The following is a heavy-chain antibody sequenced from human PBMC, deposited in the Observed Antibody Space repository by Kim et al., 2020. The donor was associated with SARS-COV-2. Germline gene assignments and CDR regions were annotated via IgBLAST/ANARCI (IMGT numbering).Heavy chain of an antibody. CDR3: VRETIMGNEIDALDI. Sequence: GGSLRLSCVASEFTFSDYWMHWVRQVPGKGLVWVSSIHRDGSRTTYADSVKGRFTISRDNAKNTLYLQMDSLRVEDTAVYHCVRETIMGNEIDALDIWGPGTVVTVSS. CDR2: IHRDGSRT. D-gene: IGHD1-26*01. CDR1: EFTFSDYW. J-gene: IGHJ3*02. V-gene: IGHV3-74*03.